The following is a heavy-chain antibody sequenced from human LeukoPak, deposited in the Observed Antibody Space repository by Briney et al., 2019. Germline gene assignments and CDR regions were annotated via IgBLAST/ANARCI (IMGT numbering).Heavy chain of an antibody. Sequence: GASLRLSCAASGFTFSNHSMDWVRQAPGKGLEWVSYISRSSRTIYYADSVKGRFTISRDNGKNSLYLQMKSLRAEDTAVYYCARERIPGYFDYWGQGSLVTVSS. CDR3: ARERIPGYFDY. V-gene: IGHV3-48*01. J-gene: IGHJ4*02. CDR1: GFTFSNHS. CDR2: ISRSSRTI.